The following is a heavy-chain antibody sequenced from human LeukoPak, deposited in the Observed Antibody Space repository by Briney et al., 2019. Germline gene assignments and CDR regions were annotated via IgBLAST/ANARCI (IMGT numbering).Heavy chain of an antibody. CDR1: GGSISSSSYY. J-gene: IGHJ2*01. CDR3: ARRYSSGWYWYSDL. D-gene: IGHD6-19*01. CDR2: IYYSGST. Sequence: SETLSLTCTVSGGSISSSSYYWGWIRQPPGKGLEWIGSIYYSGSTYYNPSLKSRVTISVDTSKNQFSLKLSSVTAADTAVYYCARRYSSGWYWYSDLWGRGTLVTVSS. V-gene: IGHV4-39*07.